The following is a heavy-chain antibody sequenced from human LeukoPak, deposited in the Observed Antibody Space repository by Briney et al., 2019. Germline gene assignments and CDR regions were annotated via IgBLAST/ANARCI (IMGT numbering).Heavy chain of an antibody. Sequence: GGSLRLSCAASGFTFSSYAMSWVRQAPGKGLEWVSAISGSGGSTYYADSVKGRFTISRDNSKNTLYLQMNSLRAEDTAVYYCARDVLGVYYFDYWGQGTLVTVSS. CDR3: ARDVLGVYYFDY. V-gene: IGHV3-23*01. CDR1: GFTFSSYA. CDR2: ISGSGGST. D-gene: IGHD2-8*01. J-gene: IGHJ4*02.